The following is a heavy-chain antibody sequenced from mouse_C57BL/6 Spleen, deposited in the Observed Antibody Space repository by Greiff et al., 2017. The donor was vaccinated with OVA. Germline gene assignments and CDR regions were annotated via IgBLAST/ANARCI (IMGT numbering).Heavy chain of an antibody. CDR3: ARYDYYAMDY. Sequence: VHLVESGPELVKPGASVKISCKASGYAFSSSWMNWVKQRPGKGLEWIGRIYPGDGDTNYNGKFKGKATLTADKSSSTAYMQLSSLTSEDSAVYFCARYDYYAMDYWGQGTSVTVSS. CDR2: IYPGDGDT. CDR1: GYAFSSSW. J-gene: IGHJ4*01. D-gene: IGHD2-3*01. V-gene: IGHV1-82*01.